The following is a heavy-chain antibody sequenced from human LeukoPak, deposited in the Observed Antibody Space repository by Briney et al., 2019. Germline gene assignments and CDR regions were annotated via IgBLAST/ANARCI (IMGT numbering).Heavy chain of an antibody. CDR2: IYYSGST. CDR3: ASSGYSGYDPFDY. CDR1: GGSVSSGSYY. J-gene: IGHJ4*02. V-gene: IGHV4-61*01. Sequence: SETLSLTCTVSGGSVSSGSYYWSWIRQPPGKGLEWIGYIYYSGSTNYNPSLKSRVTISVDTSKNQFSLKLSSVTAADTAVYYCASSGYSGYDPFDYWGQGTLVTVSS. D-gene: IGHD5-12*01.